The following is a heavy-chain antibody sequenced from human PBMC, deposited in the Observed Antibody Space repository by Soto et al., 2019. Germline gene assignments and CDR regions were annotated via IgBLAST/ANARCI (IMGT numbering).Heavy chain of an antibody. Sequence: SETLSLTCTVSGGSISSSSYYWGWIRQPPGKGLEWIGSIYYSGSTYYNPSLKSRVTISVDTSKNQFSLKLSSVTAADTAVYYCARHNSGYSGYDSEIDYWGQGTLVTVSS. CDR2: IYYSGST. D-gene: IGHD5-12*01. CDR1: GGSISSSSYY. CDR3: ARHNSGYSGYDSEIDY. J-gene: IGHJ4*02. V-gene: IGHV4-39*01.